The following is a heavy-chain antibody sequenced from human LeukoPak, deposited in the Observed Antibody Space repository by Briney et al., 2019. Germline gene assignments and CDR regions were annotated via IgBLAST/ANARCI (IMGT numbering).Heavy chain of an antibody. Sequence: ASVKVSCKASGYTFTGYYMHWVRQAPGQGLEWMGWINPNSGGTNYAQKFQGRVTMIRDTSISTAYMELSRLRSDDTAVYYCARPRYCSGGSCYSYYFDYWGQGTLVTVSS. J-gene: IGHJ4*02. V-gene: IGHV1-2*02. CDR3: ARPRYCSGGSCYSYYFDY. CDR1: GYTFTGYY. CDR2: INPNSGGT. D-gene: IGHD2-15*01.